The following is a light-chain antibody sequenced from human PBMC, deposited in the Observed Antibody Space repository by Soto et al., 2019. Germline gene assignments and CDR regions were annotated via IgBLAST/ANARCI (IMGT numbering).Light chain of an antibody. J-gene: IGLJ2*01. Sequence: QSALTQPASVSGSPGQSITISCTGTSSDVGGYNYVSWYQQHPGKAPKLMIYDVSKWPSGVSNRFSGSKSGKTASLTISGLQAEDEADYYCSSYTSSTSVVFGGGTKLTVL. CDR3: SSYTSSTSVV. CDR2: DVS. CDR1: SSDVGGYNY. V-gene: IGLV2-14*01.